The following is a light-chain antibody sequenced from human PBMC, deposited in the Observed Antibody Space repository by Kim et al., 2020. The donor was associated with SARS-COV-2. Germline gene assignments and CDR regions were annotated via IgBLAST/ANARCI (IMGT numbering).Light chain of an antibody. CDR1: SSSIGSNT. CDR3: TAWDDSLSGWV. J-gene: IGLJ3*02. V-gene: IGLV1-44*01. Sequence: ELTQPPSASGTPGQRVTISCSGSSSSIGSNTVNWYQQLPGTAPKVLIYSNNQRPSGDRDRFSGSKSGTSASLAISGLQSEDEADYYFTAWDDSLSGWVFGEGPQLT. CDR2: SNN.